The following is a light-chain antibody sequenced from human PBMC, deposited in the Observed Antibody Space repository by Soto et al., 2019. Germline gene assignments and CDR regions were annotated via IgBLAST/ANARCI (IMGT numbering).Light chain of an antibody. Sequence: AVRTRWLFSDWVSVGQRTCVACGSGQCLLYSDGKTYLNWFKKRPGQSQRRILSQVYNRDSGVPDRFSGSGSGTDFTLTISSVEADDVAVYYCMQNTHWPITFGQGTKLEIK. CDR3: MQNTHWPIT. V-gene: IGKV2-30*01. CDR1: QCLLYSDGKTY. CDR2: QVY. J-gene: IGKJ5*01.